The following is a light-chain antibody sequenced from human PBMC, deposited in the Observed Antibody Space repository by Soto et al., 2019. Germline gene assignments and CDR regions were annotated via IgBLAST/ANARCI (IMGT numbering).Light chain of an antibody. CDR3: AAWDDSLSGRV. J-gene: IGLJ1*01. CDR1: SSNIGSNY. V-gene: IGLV1-47*01. Sequence: QSALTQPPSASGTPVQRVTISCSGSSSNIGSNYVYWYQQLPGTAPKLLIYRNNQRPSGVPDRFSGSKSGTSASLAISGLRSEDEADYYCAAWDDSLSGRVFGTGTKVTVL. CDR2: RNN.